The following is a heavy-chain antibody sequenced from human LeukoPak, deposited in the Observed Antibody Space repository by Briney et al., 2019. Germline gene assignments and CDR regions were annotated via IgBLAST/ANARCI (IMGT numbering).Heavy chain of an antibody. Sequence: GGSLSLSCAASGFTFSSYAMSWVRQAPGKGLEWVSSISSSSSYIYYADSVKGRFTISRDNAKNSLYLQMNSLRAEDTALYYCAKDMRQWLAPVGMDVWGQGTTVTVSS. CDR2: ISSSSSYI. J-gene: IGHJ6*02. V-gene: IGHV3-21*04. CDR1: GFTFSSYA. D-gene: IGHD6-19*01. CDR3: AKDMRQWLAPVGMDV.